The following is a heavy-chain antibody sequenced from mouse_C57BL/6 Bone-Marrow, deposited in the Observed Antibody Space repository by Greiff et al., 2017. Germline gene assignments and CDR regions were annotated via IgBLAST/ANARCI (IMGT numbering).Heavy chain of an antibody. CDR1: GYTFTDYE. Sequence: QVQLQQSGAELVRPGASVTLSCKASGYTFTDYEMHWVKQTPVHGLEWIGAIDPETGGTAYNQKFKGKAILTADKSSSTAYMELRRLTSEDSAVYDCTRVDYDGSSLYYFDYWGQGTTLTVSS. D-gene: IGHD1-1*01. CDR3: TRVDYDGSSLYYFDY. CDR2: IDPETGGT. J-gene: IGHJ2*01. V-gene: IGHV1-15*01.